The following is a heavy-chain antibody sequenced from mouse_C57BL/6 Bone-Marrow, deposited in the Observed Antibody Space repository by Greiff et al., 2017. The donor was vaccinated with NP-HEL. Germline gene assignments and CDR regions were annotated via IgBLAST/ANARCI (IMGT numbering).Heavy chain of an antibody. CDR1: GYAFTNYL. Sequence: VQLQQSGAELVRPGTSVKVSCKASGYAFTNYLIEWVKQRPGQGLEWIGVINPGSGGTNYNEKFKGKATLTADKSSSTAYMQLSSLTSEDSAVYFCARCGYYPFAYWGQGTLVTVSA. J-gene: IGHJ3*01. V-gene: IGHV1-54*01. CDR3: ARCGYYPFAY. D-gene: IGHD2-3*01. CDR2: INPGSGGT.